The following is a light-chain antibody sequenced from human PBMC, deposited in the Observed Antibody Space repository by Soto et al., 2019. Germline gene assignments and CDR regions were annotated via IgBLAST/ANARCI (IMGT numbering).Light chain of an antibody. CDR2: TNN. CDR3: ATWDDSRTGV. Sequence: QSLLTHPPSASGTPGQRITISCSGTTSNIESHTVNWYQQVPGTAPKLLINTNNQRPSGVPDRFSGSKSGASASLAINGLQSEDEATYYCATWDDSRTGVFGTGTKVTVL. CDR1: TSNIESHT. J-gene: IGLJ1*01. V-gene: IGLV1-44*01.